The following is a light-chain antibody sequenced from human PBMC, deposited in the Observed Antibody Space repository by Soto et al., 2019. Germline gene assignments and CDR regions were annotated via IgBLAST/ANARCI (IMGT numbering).Light chain of an antibody. CDR2: AAS. CDR1: QSVANNF. J-gene: IGKJ1*01. V-gene: IGKV3-20*01. Sequence: EIVLTQSPGTLSLSPGERATLSCRASQSVANNFLAWHQQKPGQAPRLLIFAASKRDSDIPARFSGSGSGSDFTLTISRLEPADFAGYYCHQYGTSPWTFGHGTKVEIK. CDR3: HQYGTSPWT.